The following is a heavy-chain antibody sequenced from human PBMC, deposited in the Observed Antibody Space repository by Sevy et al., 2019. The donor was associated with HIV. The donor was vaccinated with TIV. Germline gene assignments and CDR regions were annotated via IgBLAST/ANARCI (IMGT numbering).Heavy chain of an antibody. J-gene: IGHJ5*02. CDR1: GFTFSSYS. CDR2: ISSSSSYI. CDR3: AREYYDSSGLRFDH. D-gene: IGHD3-22*01. V-gene: IGHV3-21*01. Sequence: GGSLRPSCAASGFTFSSYSMNWVRQAPGKGLEWVSSISSSSSYIYYADSGKGRFTISRDNAKNSMYLQMNSLRAEDTAVYYCAREYYDSSGLRFDHWGQGTLVTVSS.